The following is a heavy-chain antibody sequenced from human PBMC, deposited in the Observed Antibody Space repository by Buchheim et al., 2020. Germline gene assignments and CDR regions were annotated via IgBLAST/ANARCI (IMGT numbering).Heavy chain of an antibody. CDR3: AKDPSRSGYSSSFDY. V-gene: IGHV3-30*18. D-gene: IGHD6-6*01. J-gene: IGHJ4*02. Sequence: QVQLVESGGGVVQPGRSLRLSCAASGFTFSSYGMHWVRQAPGKGLEWVAVISYDGSNKYYADSVKGRFTICRDNSKNTMYLQMNILRAEDTAVYYCAKDPSRSGYSSSFDYWGQGTL. CDR1: GFTFSSYG. CDR2: ISYDGSNK.